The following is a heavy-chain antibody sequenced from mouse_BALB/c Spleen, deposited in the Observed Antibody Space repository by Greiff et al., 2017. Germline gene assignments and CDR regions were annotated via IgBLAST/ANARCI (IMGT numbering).Heavy chain of an antibody. V-gene: IGHV14-1*02. CDR2: IDPENGNT. CDR3: AFPLTSVVATGAMDY. J-gene: IGHJ4*01. D-gene: IGHD1-1*01. Sequence: EVQLQQSGAELVRPGALVKLSCKASGFNIKDYYMHWVKQRPEQGLEWIGWIDPENGNTIYDPKFQGKASITADTSSNTAYLQLSSLTSEDTAVYYGAFPLTSVVATGAMDYWGQGTSVTVSS. CDR1: GFNIKDYY.